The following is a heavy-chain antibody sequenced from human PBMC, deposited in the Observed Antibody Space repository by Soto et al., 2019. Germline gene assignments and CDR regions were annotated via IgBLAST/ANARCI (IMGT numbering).Heavy chain of an antibody. CDR1: GFSLSTNGMG. CDR3: ARLTRGVYDLDRLWEKFDY. Sequence: QITVKESGLTLVKPTQTLTLTCTFSGFSLSTNGMGVGWIRQSTGKALEWLALIYWDDDKRYSPSLRSRLTITQDTSKNQVDLTMTNMDHVDTATYYCARLTRGVYDLDRLWEKFDYWGQGTLVTVSS. V-gene: IGHV2-5*02. D-gene: IGHD5-12*01. CDR2: IYWDDDK. J-gene: IGHJ4*02.